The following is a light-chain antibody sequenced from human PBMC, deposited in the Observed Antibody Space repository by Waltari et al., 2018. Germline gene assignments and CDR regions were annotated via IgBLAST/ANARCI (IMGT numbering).Light chain of an antibody. Sequence: QSALTQPASVSGSPGQSITISCTGTSSDVGGYNHVSWYQQLPGKAPKLIIYNVNYRPSGVSSRFSGSKAGNTSSLTISGLQAEDEADYYCSSCARSITLLFGGGTKLTVL. V-gene: IGLV2-14*03. CDR2: NVN. CDR3: SSCARSITLL. J-gene: IGLJ3*02. CDR1: SSDVGGYNH.